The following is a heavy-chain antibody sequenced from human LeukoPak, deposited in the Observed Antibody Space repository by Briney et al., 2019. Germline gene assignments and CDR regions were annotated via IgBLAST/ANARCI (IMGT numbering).Heavy chain of an antibody. CDR3: ARGPDFSRP. CDR2: INHSGST. CDR1: GGSFSGYY. V-gene: IGHV4-34*01. D-gene: IGHD3-3*01. Sequence: SETLSLTCAVYGGSFSGYYWSWIRQPPGKGLERIGEINHSGSTNYNPSLKSRATISVDTSKNQFSLKLSSVTAADTAVYYCARGPDFSRPWGQGTLVTVSS. J-gene: IGHJ5*02.